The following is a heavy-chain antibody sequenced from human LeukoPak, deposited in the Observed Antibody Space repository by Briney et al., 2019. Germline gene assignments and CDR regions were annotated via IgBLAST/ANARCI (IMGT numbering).Heavy chain of an antibody. CDR2: ISTYNGKT. CDR3: ARDPRHRLLWFGEETYYYYMDV. CDR1: GYTFTNYG. V-gene: IGHV1-18*01. D-gene: IGHD3-10*01. J-gene: IGHJ6*03. Sequence: ASVKVSCKASGYTFTNYGIGWVRQAPGQGLEWMGWISTYNGKTYYAQKLQGRVTMTTDTSRSTAYMELRSLRYDDTAVYYCARDPRHRLLWFGEETYYYYMDVWGKGTTVIISS.